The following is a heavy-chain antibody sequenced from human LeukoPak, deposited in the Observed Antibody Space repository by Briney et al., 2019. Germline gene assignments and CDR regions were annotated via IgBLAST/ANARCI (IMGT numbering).Heavy chain of an antibody. J-gene: IGHJ4*02. CDR2: IYSGGST. CDR3: ARARDGYIEYYFDY. V-gene: IGHV3-53*04. CDR1: GFTFSNYA. Sequence: GGSLRLSCAASGFTFSNYAMSWVRQAPGKGLEWVSVIYSGGSTYYADSVKGRFTISRHNSKNTLYLQMNSLRAEDTAVYYCARARDGYIEYYFDYWGQGTLVTVSS. D-gene: IGHD5-24*01.